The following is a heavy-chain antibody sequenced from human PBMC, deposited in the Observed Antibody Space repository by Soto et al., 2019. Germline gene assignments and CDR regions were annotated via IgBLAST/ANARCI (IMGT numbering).Heavy chain of an antibody. CDR2: ISDDSSYI. J-gene: IGHJ1*01. CDR1: GFMFSSYT. V-gene: IGHV3-21*06. Sequence: GGSLRLSCAASGFMFSSYTMNWVRQAPGKGLEWLSSISDDSSYIDYADSLRGRFTVSRDNARNSLYLQIDSLGVEDTAVYYCATPYYFNHWGPGTLVTVSS. D-gene: IGHD3-16*01. CDR3: ATPYYFNH.